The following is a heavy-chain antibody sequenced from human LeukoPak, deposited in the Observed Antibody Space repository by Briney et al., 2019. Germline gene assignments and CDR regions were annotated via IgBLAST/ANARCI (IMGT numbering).Heavy chain of an antibody. CDR1: GVTVNHNF. Sequence: PGGSLRLSCAASGVTVNHNFMSWVRQAPGKGLEWVSVIYSDSSADYADTVKGRFTISRDDAQNTLYLQMNSLRAGDTAVYYCARAPRPFDNSDYYFDYWGQGSLVTVSS. J-gene: IGHJ4*02. CDR2: IYSDSSA. D-gene: IGHD3-22*01. CDR3: ARAPRPFDNSDYYFDY. V-gene: IGHV3-53*01.